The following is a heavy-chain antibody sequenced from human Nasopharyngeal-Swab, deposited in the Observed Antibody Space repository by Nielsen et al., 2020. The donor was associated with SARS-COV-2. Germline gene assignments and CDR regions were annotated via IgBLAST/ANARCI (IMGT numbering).Heavy chain of an antibody. J-gene: IGHJ4*02. Sequence: GESLKISCAASGFTFSDYYMSWIRQAPGKGLEWVSYISSSGSTTYYADSVKGRFTISRDNAKNSLYLQMNSLRAEDTAVYYCARDQTYDSSGPDLSFDYWGQGTLVTVSS. V-gene: IGHV3-11*01. D-gene: IGHD3-22*01. CDR1: GFTFSDYY. CDR2: ISSSGSTT. CDR3: ARDQTYDSSGPDLSFDY.